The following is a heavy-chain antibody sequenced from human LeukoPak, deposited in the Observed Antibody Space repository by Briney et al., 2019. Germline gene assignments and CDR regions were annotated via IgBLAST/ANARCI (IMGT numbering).Heavy chain of an antibody. V-gene: IGHV4-59*01. D-gene: IGHD1-26*01. CDR3: ARAVVGPHGWFDP. Sequence: ETLSLTCTVSGGSISSYYWSWIRQPPGQGLEWIGYIYYSGSTNYNPSLKSRVTISVDTSKNQFSLKLRFVTAADTAVYYCARAVVGPHGWFDPWGQGTLVTVSS. J-gene: IGHJ5*02. CDR2: IYYSGST. CDR1: GGSISSYY.